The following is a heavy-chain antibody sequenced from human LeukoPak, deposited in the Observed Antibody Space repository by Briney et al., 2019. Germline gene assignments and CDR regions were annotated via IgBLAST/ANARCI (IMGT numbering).Heavy chain of an antibody. CDR1: GYTFTGYY. CDR2: INPNGGGT. D-gene: IGHD1-26*01. V-gene: IGHV1-2*02. J-gene: IGHJ4*02. CDR3: AITLGPTTSDY. Sequence: GASVKVSCKASGYTFTGYYMHWVRQAPGQGPELMGWINPNGGGTNYAQKFQGRVTLTRDTSISTAYMYLSRLRSDDTAVYYCAITLGPTTSDYWGQGTLVTVSS.